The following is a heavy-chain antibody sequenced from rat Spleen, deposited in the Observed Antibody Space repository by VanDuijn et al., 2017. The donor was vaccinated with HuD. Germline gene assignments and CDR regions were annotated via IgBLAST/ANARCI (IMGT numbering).Heavy chain of an antibody. CDR2: IGYSGDT. Sequence: EVQLQESGPGLVKPSQSLSLTCSVTGYSITSNYWGWIRKFPGNKMEWMAYIGYSGDTDYNPFLKSRISITRDTSKNQFFLQLNSVTTEDTATYYCARGKQLYRDYVMDAWGQGTSVTVSS. CDR1: GYSITSNY. CDR3: ARGKQLYRDYVMDA. V-gene: IGHV3-1*01. D-gene: IGHD1-2*01. J-gene: IGHJ4*01.